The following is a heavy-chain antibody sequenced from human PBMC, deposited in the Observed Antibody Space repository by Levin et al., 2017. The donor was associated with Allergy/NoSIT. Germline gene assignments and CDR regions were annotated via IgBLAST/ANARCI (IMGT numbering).Heavy chain of an antibody. V-gene: IGHV4-34*01. CDR2: INHSGST. CDR1: GGSFSGYY. J-gene: IGHJ5*02. CDR3: ARGLKLLWFGELLGYNWFDP. D-gene: IGHD3-10*01. Sequence: SETLSLTCAVYGGSFSGYYWSWIRQPPGKGLEWIGEINHSGSTNYNPSLKSRVTISVDTSKNQFSLKLSSVTAADTAVYYCARGLKLLWFGELLGYNWFDPWGQGTLVTVSS.